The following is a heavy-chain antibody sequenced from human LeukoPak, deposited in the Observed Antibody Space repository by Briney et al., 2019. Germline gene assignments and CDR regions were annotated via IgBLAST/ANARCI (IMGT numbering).Heavy chain of an antibody. V-gene: IGHV3-7*01. CDR3: ARPAYPRHDSSGYYLE. Sequence: PGGSLRLSCAASGFSFSSYWMSWVRQAPGKGLEWVGNIREDGSEKYYVDAVKGRFTISRDNAKNSLHLQMNSLRAEDTAVYYCARPAYPRHDSSGYYLEWGQGTLVTVSS. D-gene: IGHD3-22*01. CDR2: IREDGSEK. CDR1: GFSFSSYW. J-gene: IGHJ4*02.